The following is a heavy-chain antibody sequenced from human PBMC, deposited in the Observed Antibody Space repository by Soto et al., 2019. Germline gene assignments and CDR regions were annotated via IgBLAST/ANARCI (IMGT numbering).Heavy chain of an antibody. D-gene: IGHD6-19*01. CDR3: ARCFFPAVAGRTYYGMDV. CDR1: GYTFTSYY. Sequence: GASVKVSCKASGYTFTSYYMHWVRQAPGQGLEWMGWINPDSGGTNYAQKFQGRVTMTRDTSISTAYMELSRLRSDDTAVYYCARCFFPAVAGRTYYGMDVWGQGTTVTVSS. J-gene: IGHJ6*02. V-gene: IGHV1-2*02. CDR2: INPDSGGT.